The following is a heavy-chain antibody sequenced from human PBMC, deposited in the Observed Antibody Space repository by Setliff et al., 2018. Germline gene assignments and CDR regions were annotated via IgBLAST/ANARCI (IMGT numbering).Heavy chain of an antibody. CDR1: GGSISSMSYY. V-gene: IGHV4-39*07. Sequence: PSETLSLTCTVSGGSISSMSYYWGWIRQPPGKGLEWIGSIYHSGSSYYNSSLRSRVTISVDTSKNQFSLNLTSVTAADTAVYFCARAVDSSGYFPYWYFDLWGRGALVTVSS. D-gene: IGHD3-22*01. J-gene: IGHJ2*01. CDR2: IYHSGSS. CDR3: ARAVDSSGYFPYWYFDL.